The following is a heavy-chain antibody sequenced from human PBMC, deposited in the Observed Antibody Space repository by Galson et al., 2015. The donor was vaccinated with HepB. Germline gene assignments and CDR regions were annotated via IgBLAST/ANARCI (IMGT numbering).Heavy chain of an antibody. J-gene: IGHJ4*02. CDR2: IKQDGTEK. CDR1: GFAFSTYW. D-gene: IGHD6-13*01. CDR3: AKAGAAAGRYYFDY. Sequence: SLRLSCAVSGFAFSTYWMTWVRQAPGKGLEWVANIKQDGTEKYYVDSVKGRFTISRDNAKNSLSLQMNSLRAEDTAVYYCAKAGAAAGRYYFDYWGQGILVTVSS. V-gene: IGHV3-7*03.